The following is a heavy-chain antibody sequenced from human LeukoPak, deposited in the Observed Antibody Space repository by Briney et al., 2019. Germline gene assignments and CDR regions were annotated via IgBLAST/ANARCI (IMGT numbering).Heavy chain of an antibody. CDR2: VSYDGGNE. CDR3: ARVTAGTTDY. V-gene: IGHV3-30*03. Sequence: GGSLRLSCAASGLTFGSYGMQWVRQAPGKGLDWVAFVSYDGGNEYYADSVKGRFTISRDNAKNSLYLQMNSLRAEDTAVYYCARVTAGTTDYWGQGTLVTVSS. J-gene: IGHJ4*02. D-gene: IGHD1-7*01. CDR1: GLTFGSYG.